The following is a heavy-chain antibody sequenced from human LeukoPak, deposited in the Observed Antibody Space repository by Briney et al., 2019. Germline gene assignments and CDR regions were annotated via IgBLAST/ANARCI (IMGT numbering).Heavy chain of an antibody. V-gene: IGHV3-30*14. Sequence: PGGSLRLSCAASGFTFSSHAMHWVRQAPGQGLEWVAVITDDGTNKYHADSVKGRFTISRDSSKNTLYLQMNSLRAEDTAVYYCARDGYCSGGSCRLDGMDVWGQGTTVTVSS. CDR1: GFTFSSHA. CDR2: ITDDGTNK. D-gene: IGHD2-15*01. CDR3: ARDGYCSGGSCRLDGMDV. J-gene: IGHJ6*02.